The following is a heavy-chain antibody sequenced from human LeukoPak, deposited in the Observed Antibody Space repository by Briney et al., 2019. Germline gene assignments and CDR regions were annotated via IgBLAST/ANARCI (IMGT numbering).Heavy chain of an antibody. D-gene: IGHD6-13*01. CDR3: ARVIGDSSSWEIDY. Sequence: GGSLRLSCAASGFTFSSYSMNWVRQAPGKGLEWVSYISSRSSTIYYADSVKGRFTISRDNAKNSLYLQMNSLRAEDTAVYYCARVIGDSSSWEIDYWGQGTLVTVSS. V-gene: IGHV3-48*04. J-gene: IGHJ4*02. CDR2: ISSRSSTI. CDR1: GFTFSSYS.